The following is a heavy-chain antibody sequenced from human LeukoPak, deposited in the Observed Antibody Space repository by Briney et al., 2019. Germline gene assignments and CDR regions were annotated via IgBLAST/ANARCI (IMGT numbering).Heavy chain of an antibody. D-gene: IGHD3-10*01. J-gene: IGHJ4*02. CDR2: VNPSGGST. V-gene: IGHV1-46*01. Sequence: WASVKVSCKASGYTFTSYYMHWVRQAPGQGLEWMGIVNPSGGSTTYAQKFQGRVTMTRDMSTSTAYMELSSLRSEDTAVYYCARDPDYDSGSYPYFDYWGQGTLVTVSS. CDR3: ARDPDYDSGSYPYFDY. CDR1: GYTFTSYY.